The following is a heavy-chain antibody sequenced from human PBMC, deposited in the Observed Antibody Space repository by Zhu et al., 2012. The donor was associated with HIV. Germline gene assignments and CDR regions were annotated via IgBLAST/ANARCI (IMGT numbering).Heavy chain of an antibody. CDR2: IYYSGST. D-gene: IGHD3-10*01. V-gene: IGHV4-30-4*08. CDR1: GGSISSGDYY. CDR3: ARVSTYYYGSGSYGRGVLEGYFDY. J-gene: IGHJ4*02. Sequence: QVQLQESGPGLVKPSQTLSLTCTVSGGSISSGDYYWSWIRQPPGKGLEWIGYIYYSGSTYYNPSLKSRVTISVDTSKNQFSLKLSSVTAADTAVYYCARVSTYYYGSGSYGRGVLEGYFDYWGQGTLVTVSS.